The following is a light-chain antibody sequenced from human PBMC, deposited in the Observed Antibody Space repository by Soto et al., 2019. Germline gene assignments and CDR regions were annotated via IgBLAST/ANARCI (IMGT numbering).Light chain of an antibody. CDR2: DAS. Sequence: IQMTQSPSSLSASVGDRVTFTCHASQDINKNLIWYQQKPGKAPKXLIYDASDLETGVPSRFSGSGSGTGFTFTISSLQTEDFATYYCQQYESLPLTFGQGTRLEIK. CDR1: QDINKN. CDR3: QQYESLPLT. V-gene: IGKV1-33*01. J-gene: IGKJ5*01.